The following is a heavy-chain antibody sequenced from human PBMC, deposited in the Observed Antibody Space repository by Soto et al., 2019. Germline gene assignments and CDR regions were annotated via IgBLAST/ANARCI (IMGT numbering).Heavy chain of an antibody. D-gene: IGHD6-19*01. V-gene: IGHV5-51*01. J-gene: IGHJ4*02. CDR3: ARHIRYSSGWYQAAGDY. CDR1: GYSFTSYW. Sequence: GESLKISCKGSGYSFTSYWIGWVRQMPGKGLEWMGIIYPGDSDTRYSPSFQGQVTISADKSISTAYLQWSSLKASDTAIYYCARHIRYSSGWYQAAGDYWGQGTLVTVSS. CDR2: IYPGDSDT.